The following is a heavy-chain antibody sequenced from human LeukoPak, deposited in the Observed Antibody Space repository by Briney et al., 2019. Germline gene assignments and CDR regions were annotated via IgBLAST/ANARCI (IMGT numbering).Heavy chain of an antibody. CDR3: AKTGPRGFYMDF. CDR2: INTKSGDT. CDR1: GYTFTDHH. V-gene: IGHV1-2*02. J-gene: IGHJ6*03. Sequence: ASVKLSCKASGYTFTDHHVHWVRQVPGQPLEWMGWINTKSGDTKYVQKFQDRVTMTRETSISTAYMEVARLRSDDMAIYYCAKTGPRGFYMDFWGQGTTVTVSS.